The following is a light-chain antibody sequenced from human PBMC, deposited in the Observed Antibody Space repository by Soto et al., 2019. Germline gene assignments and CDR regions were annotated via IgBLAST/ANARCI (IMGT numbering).Light chain of an antibody. CDR3: QQSYNSPMFT. J-gene: IGKJ2*01. CDR2: AAS. Sequence: DIQRTQSPSTLSPSVGDRVTITCRSSQSISSYLNWYQQQPGKAPELLIYAASSLGDGVPSRFSGSGSSTHFTLTINSLQPEDFATYYCQQSYNSPMFTFGQGTKVDIK. V-gene: IGKV1-39*01. CDR1: QSISSY.